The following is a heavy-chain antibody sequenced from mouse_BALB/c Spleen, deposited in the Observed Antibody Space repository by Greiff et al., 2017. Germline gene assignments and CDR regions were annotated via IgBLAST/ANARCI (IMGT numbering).Heavy chain of an antibody. Sequence: EVNVVESGGGLVQPKGSLKLSCAASGFTFNTYAMNWVRQAPGKGLEWVARIRSKSNNYATYYADSVKDRFTISRDDSQSMLYLQMNNLKTEDTAMYYCVEEAMDYWGQGTSVTVSS. CDR2: IRSKSNNYAT. J-gene: IGHJ4*01. CDR1: GFTFNTYA. V-gene: IGHV10-1*02. CDR3: VEEAMDY.